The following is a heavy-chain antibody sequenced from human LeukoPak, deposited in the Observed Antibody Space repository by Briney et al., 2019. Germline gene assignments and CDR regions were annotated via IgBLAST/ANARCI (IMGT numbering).Heavy chain of an antibody. CDR1: GYTFTSFS. D-gene: IGHD1-26*01. J-gene: IGHJ4*02. Sequence: ASVKVSCKASGYTFTSFSITWVRQAPGQGLEWMGWISVYNGNTNYAQKLQGRVTMTTGTSTSTAYMELRSLRPDDTAVYYCARMGGELLGPWFDYWSQGTLVTVSS. CDR3: ARMGGELLGPWFDY. V-gene: IGHV1-18*01. CDR2: ISVYNGNT.